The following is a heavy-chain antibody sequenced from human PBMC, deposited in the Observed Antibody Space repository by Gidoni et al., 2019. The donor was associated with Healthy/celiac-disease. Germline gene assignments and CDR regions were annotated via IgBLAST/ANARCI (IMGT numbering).Heavy chain of an antibody. D-gene: IGHD6-19*01. CDR2: ISYDGSNK. J-gene: IGHJ6*02. V-gene: IGHV3-30*18. CDR1: GFTFSSYG. Sequence: QVQLVESGGGVVQPGRSLRLSCAASGFTFSSYGMHWVRQAPGKGLEWVAVISYDGSNKYYADSVKGRFTISRDNSKNTLYLQMNSLRAEDTAVYYCAKVLGAVAGSYYYGMDVWGQGTTVTVSS. CDR3: AKVLGAVAGSYYYGMDV.